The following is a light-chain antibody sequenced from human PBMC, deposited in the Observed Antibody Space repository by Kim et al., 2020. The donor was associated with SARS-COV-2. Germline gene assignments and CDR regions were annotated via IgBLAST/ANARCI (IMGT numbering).Light chain of an antibody. J-gene: IGLJ3*02. CDR3: LIYYRGTLV. CDR1: TGTVTSGSY. Sequence: PGGTVPLACASSTGTVTSGSYPNWCQQITGQAPRALIYSTSNKYSWTPARFSGSLLGGKAALTLLGVRPEDEAEYYCLIYYRGTLVFGGGTKVTVL. V-gene: IGLV7-43*01. CDR2: STS.